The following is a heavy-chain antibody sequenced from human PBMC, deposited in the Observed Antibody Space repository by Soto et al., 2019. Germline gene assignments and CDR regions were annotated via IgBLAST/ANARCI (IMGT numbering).Heavy chain of an antibody. Sequence: EVQLVESGGGLVQPGGSLRLSCAASGFTVSSSYVSWVRQAPGKGLEWVSVIYSGGSTYYADSVKGRFTISRHNSKNTLYLQMNSLRAEDTAVYYCASGWRVDAFDIWGQGTIVTVSS. J-gene: IGHJ3*02. CDR3: ASGWRVDAFDI. V-gene: IGHV3-53*04. D-gene: IGHD3-3*01. CDR1: GFTVSSSY. CDR2: IYSGGST.